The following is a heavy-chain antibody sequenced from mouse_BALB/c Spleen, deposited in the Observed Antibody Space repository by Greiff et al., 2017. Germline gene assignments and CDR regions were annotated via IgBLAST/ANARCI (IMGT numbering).Heavy chain of an antibody. D-gene: IGHD2-14*01. CDR1: GFTFSSLG. J-gene: IGHJ2*01. CDR3: ARGGRYDEVDY. V-gene: IGHV5-17*02. Sequence: EVKLVESGGGLVQPGGSRKLSCAASGFTFSSLGMHWVRQAPEKGLEWVAYISSGSSTIYYADTVKGRFTISRDNPKNTLFLQMTSLRSEDTAMYYCARGGRYDEVDYWGQGTTLTVSS. CDR2: ISSGSSTI.